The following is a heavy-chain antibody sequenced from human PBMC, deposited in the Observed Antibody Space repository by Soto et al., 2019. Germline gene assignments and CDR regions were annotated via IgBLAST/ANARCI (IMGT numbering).Heavy chain of an antibody. V-gene: IGHV4-61*08. CDR1: GAALSSGGYF. Sequence: PXAALWLTCTVSGAALSSGGYFYTWVRQPPGKGLEWLGYIYYSGGTNYNPSLKSRVTISLDKSKSQFSLRLISVTAADTAVYYCTREQSDDNYFDPWGQGTLVTVSS. J-gene: IGHJ5*02. D-gene: IGHD6-19*01. CDR3: TREQSDDNYFDP. CDR2: IYYSGGT.